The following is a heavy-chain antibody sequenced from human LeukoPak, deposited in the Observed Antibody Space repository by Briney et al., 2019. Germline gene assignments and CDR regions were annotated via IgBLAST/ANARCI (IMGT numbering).Heavy chain of an antibody. Sequence: GGSLRLSCAASGCTFSSYSMNWVRQAPGKGLEWVSSISSSSSYIYYADSVKGRFTISRDNAENSLYLQMNSLRAEDTAVYYCARDPQENCGGDCYPIYYFDYWGQGTLVTFSS. CDR2: ISSSSSYI. V-gene: IGHV3-21*01. CDR1: GCTFSSYS. D-gene: IGHD2-21*02. J-gene: IGHJ4*02. CDR3: ARDPQENCGGDCYPIYYFDY.